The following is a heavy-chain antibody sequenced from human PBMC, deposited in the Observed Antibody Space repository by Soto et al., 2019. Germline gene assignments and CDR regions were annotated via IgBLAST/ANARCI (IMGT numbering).Heavy chain of an antibody. V-gene: IGHV3-66*01. CDR2: IYSGGNT. D-gene: IGHD3-22*01. CDR3: VRDQLYYYDIFGRPLNGFDI. CDR1: GFTFSCYS. Sequence: WSLTLSCAKFGFTFSCYSMRCVHQAPGQGLDWVSVIYSGGNTYYADSVKGRFTISRDNADNSLYLQMNSLGAEDTAVYYCVRDQLYYYDIFGRPLNGFDIWGQGTMVTVSS. J-gene: IGHJ3*02.